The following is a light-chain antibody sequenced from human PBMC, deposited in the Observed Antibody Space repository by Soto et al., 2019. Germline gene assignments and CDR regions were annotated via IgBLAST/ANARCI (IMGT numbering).Light chain of an antibody. CDR3: QHYNSYSEA. CDR1: QAISSY. V-gene: IGKV1-9*01. J-gene: IGKJ1*01. CDR2: GAN. Sequence: DIQMTQSPSFLSASVGDRATITCRASQAISSYLNWYQQKPGKAPNLLIYGANTMHSGVPSRFSGSGSGTEFTLTISGLQPDDFATYYCQHYNSYSEAFGQGTKVDIK.